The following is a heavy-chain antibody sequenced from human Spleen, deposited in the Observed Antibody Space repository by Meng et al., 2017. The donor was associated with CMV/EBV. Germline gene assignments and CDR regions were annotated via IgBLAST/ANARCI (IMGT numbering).Heavy chain of an antibody. V-gene: IGHV3-30*03. CDR1: GFTFSSYS. J-gene: IGHJ1*01. CDR2: ISYDGSNE. CDR3: ASDTSTRYDFWCGHYSAYFQY. D-gene: IGHD3-3*01. Sequence: GESLKISCAASGFTFSSYSMNWVRQAPGKGLEWVAVISYDGSNEYYADSVKGRFTISRDNSKNTLYLQMKILRAEDTAVYFCASDTSTRYDFWCGHYSAYFQYWGQGALVTVSS.